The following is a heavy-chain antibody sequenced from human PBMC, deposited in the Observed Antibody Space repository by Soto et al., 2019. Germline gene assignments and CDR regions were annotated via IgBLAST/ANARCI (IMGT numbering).Heavy chain of an antibody. CDR1: GDSISSASYF. D-gene: IGHD1-26*01. Sequence: QVQLQESGPGLVKPSETLSLTCTVSGDSISSASYFWGWIRQPPGKGLEWIGSVYFVGNSYYNPSLKSRVSISVDASKNQFSLRLSSMTAADTGVYYCVRDGTKNLRDRFEPWGRGILVTVSS. CDR2: VYFVGNS. CDR3: VRDGTKNLRDRFEP. J-gene: IGHJ5*02. V-gene: IGHV4-39*02.